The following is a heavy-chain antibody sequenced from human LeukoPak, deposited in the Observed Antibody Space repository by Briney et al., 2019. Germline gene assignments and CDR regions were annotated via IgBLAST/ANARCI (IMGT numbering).Heavy chain of an antibody. CDR1: GYSFTIYW. CDR2: IYPGDSDT. D-gene: IGHD2-2*01. Sequence: GESLKISCKGSGYSFTIYWIGWVRQMPGKGLEWMGIIYPGDSDTRYSPSFQGQVTISADRSITTAYLQWSSLKASDTAIYYCARRYCSSTSCHLDYWGQGALVTVSS. J-gene: IGHJ4*02. V-gene: IGHV5-51*01. CDR3: ARRYCSSTSCHLDY.